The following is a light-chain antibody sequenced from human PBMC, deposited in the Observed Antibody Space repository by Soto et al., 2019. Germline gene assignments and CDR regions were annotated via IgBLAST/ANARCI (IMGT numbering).Light chain of an antibody. CDR1: QSISSY. J-gene: IGKJ4*01. CDR2: AAS. CDR3: QQGKSFPLT. Sequence: DIQMTQSPSSLSASVGDTVTITCRASQSISSYLNWYQQKPGKAPKLLIYAASSLQSGVPSRFSATRSGTDLTLTVSTLPPEDFPTYFCQQGKSFPLTFGGGTKVGIK. V-gene: IGKV1-39*01.